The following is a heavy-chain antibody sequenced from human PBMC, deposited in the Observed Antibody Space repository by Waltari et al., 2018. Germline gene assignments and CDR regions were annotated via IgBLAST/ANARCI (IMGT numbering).Heavy chain of an antibody. CDR3: ARGLSGTGGWFDP. J-gene: IGHJ5*02. CDR2: IYYSGST. D-gene: IGHD1-20*01. V-gene: IGHV4-59*01. CDR1: GGSISSDY. Sequence: QVQLQESGPGLVKPSETLSLTCTVSGGSISSDYWSWIRQPPGKGLEWIGYIYYSGSTNYNPSLKSRVTISVDTSKNQFSLKLSSVTAADTAVYYCARGLSGTGGWFDPWGQGTLVTVSS.